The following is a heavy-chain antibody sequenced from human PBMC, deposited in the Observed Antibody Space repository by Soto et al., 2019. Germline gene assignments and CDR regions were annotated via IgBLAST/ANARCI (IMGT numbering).Heavy chain of an antibody. CDR2: ILPVLGNT. D-gene: IGHD3-16*01. Sequence: QVQLVQSGPQVKKPGSSVTVSCTASGGTFGRYTISWVRQAPGQGLEWMGGILPVLGNTNVAQRFQYRLQFPREKPPTQPNLDLGGLGPGTRPAYYGARGPFVLTGTKAPFPNWGKEIL. J-gene: IGHJ4*02. CDR1: GGTFGRYT. CDR3: ARGPFVLTGTKAPFPN. V-gene: IGHV1-69*16.